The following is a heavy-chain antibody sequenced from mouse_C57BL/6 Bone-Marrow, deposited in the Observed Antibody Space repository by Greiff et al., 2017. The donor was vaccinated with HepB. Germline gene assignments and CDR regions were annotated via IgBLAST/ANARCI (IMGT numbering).Heavy chain of an antibody. D-gene: IGHD2-1*01. V-gene: IGHV1-15*01. J-gene: IGHJ3*01. CDR2: IDPETGGT. CDR1: GYTFTDYE. Sequence: QVQLKQSGAELVRPGASVTLSCKASGYTFTDYEMHWVKQTPVHGLEWIGAIDPETGGTAYNQKFKGKAILTADKSSSTAYMELRSLTSEDSAVYYCTRGRVKFSFAYWGQGTLVTVSA. CDR3: TRGRVKFSFAY.